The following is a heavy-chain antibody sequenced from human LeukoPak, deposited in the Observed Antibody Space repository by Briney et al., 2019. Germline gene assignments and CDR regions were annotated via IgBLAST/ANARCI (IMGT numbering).Heavy chain of an antibody. CDR3: ARRNRLSGPIDY. V-gene: IGHV5-51*01. D-gene: IGHD3-3*01. Sequence: GESLKISCKGSGYNFTSSWIGWVRQMPGKGLEWMGIIYPGDSDTRYSPSFQGQVSISADKSISTAYLQRSSLKASDSAMYYCARRNRLSGPIDYWGQGTLVTVSS. CDR1: GYNFTSSW. CDR2: IYPGDSDT. J-gene: IGHJ4*02.